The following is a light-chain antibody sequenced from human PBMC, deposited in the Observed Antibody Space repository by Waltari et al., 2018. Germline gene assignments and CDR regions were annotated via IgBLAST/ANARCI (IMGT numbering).Light chain of an antibody. J-gene: IGKJ4*01. CDR2: SAS. CDR3: QQYYTSPRT. V-gene: IGKV1-NL1*01. CDR1: QEIRSF. Sequence: DIQMTQSPSSLSASVGDRFTITCRASQEIRSFLAWYQQKPGGAPKLLLSSASRLQDGVPNRISGSGSGTDYTLIISSLQPEDFGFFYCQQYYTSPRTFGGGTKVEVK.